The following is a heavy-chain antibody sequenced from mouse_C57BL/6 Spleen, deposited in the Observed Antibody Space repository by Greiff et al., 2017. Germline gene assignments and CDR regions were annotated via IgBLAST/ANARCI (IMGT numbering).Heavy chain of an antibody. CDR1: GYSITSGYY. CDR2: ISYDGSN. Sequence: EVKLQESGPGLVKPSQSLSLTCSVTGYSITSGYYWNWIRQFPGNKLEWMGYISYDGSNNYNPSLKNRISITRDTSKNQFFLKLNSVTTEDTATYYCARDSYGSSYWGQGTTLTVSS. V-gene: IGHV3-6*01. J-gene: IGHJ2*01. D-gene: IGHD1-1*01. CDR3: ARDSYGSSY.